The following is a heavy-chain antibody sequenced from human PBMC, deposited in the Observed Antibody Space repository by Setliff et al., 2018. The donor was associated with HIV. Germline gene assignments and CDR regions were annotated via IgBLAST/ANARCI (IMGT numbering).Heavy chain of an antibody. J-gene: IGHJ4*02. Sequence: TLSLTCTVSGGSISSGDYYWSWIRQPPGKGLEWIGHMYTDGSTNYNPSLKSRVTISVDTSKNQFSLKLTSVTAADTAVYYCAREAGHGSSLYYFDYWGQGTLVTVSS. CDR3: AREAGHGSSLYYFDY. CDR2: MYTDGST. V-gene: IGHV4-61*09. CDR1: GGSISSGDYY. D-gene: IGHD6-13*01.